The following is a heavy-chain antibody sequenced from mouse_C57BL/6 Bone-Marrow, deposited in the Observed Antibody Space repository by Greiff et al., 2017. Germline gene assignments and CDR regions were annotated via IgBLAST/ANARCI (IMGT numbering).Heavy chain of an antibody. CDR2: ISSGGSYT. V-gene: IGHV5-6*01. Sequence: EVQGVESGGDLVKPGGSLKLSCAASGFTFSSYGMSWVRQTPDKRLEWVATISSGGSYTYYPDSVKGRFTISRDNAKNTLYLQMSSLKSEDTAMYYCATRVYYYAMDYWGQGTSVTVSS. CDR3: ATRVYYYAMDY. J-gene: IGHJ4*01. CDR1: GFTFSSYG.